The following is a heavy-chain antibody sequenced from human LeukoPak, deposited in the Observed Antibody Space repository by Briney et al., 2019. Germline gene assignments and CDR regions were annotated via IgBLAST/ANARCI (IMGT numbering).Heavy chain of an antibody. CDR1: GGSISSSSYY. CDR3: ASFPTLTYYDYVWGALDAFDI. J-gene: IGHJ3*02. Sequence: SETLSLTWTVSGGSISSSSYYWGWIRQPPGKGLEWIGSIYYSGSTYYNPSLKSRVTISVDTSKNQFSLKLSSVTAADTAVYYCASFPTLTYYDYVWGALDAFDIWGQGTMVTVSS. D-gene: IGHD3-16*01. CDR2: IYYSGST. V-gene: IGHV4-39*07.